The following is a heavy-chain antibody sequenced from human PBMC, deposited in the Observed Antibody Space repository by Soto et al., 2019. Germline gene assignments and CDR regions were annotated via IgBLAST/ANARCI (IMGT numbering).Heavy chain of an antibody. V-gene: IGHV1-3*01. J-gene: IGHJ4*02. CDR1: RYTFTSYA. CDR2: INAGNGNT. CDR3: ARERGYSGYDYYDY. Sequence: QVQLVQSGAEVKKPGASVKVSCKASRYTFTSYAMHWVRQAPGQRLEWMGWINAGNGNTKYSQKFQGRVTITRDTSASTAYMELSSLRSEDTAVYYCARERGYSGYDYYDYWGQGTLVTVSS. D-gene: IGHD5-12*01.